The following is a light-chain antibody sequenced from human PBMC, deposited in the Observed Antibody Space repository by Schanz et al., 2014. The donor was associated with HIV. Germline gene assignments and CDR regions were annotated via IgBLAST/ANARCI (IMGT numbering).Light chain of an antibody. CDR3: SSYAGSKNLVV. V-gene: IGLV2-11*01. CDR2: DVS. Sequence: QSALTQPRSVSGSPGQSVTISCTGTSSDIGGYNYVSWYQQHPGKAPKLMIYDVSKRPSGVPDRFSGSKSGNTASLTVSGLQAEDEGDYYCSSYAGSKNLVVFGGGTKLTVL. CDR1: SSDIGGYNY. J-gene: IGLJ2*01.